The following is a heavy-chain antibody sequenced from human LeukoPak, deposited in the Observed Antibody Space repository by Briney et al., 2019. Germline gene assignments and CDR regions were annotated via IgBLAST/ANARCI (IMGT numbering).Heavy chain of an antibody. V-gene: IGHV4-4*02. CDR3: AGTYYYDSSGYYGYYFDY. CDR1: GVSISSYY. D-gene: IGHD3-22*01. J-gene: IGHJ4*02. CDR2: IYHSGST. Sequence: SETLSLTCAVSGVSISSYYWSWVRQPPGKGLEWIGEIYHSGSTNYNPSLKSRVTISVDKSKNQFSLKLSSVTAADTAVYYCAGTYYYDSSGYYGYYFDYWGQGTLVTASS.